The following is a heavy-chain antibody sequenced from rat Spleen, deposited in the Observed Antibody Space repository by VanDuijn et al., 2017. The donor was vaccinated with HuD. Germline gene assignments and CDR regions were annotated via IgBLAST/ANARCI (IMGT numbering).Heavy chain of an antibody. J-gene: IGHJ2*01. V-gene: IGHV5-31*01. D-gene: IGHD1-1*01. CDR1: GFTFNNYW. CDR2: ITNIAGRT. Sequence: EVQLVESGGGLVQPGRSLKLSCIASGFTFNNYWMTWIRQAPGKGLEWVASITNIAGRTHYPDSVKGRFTLSRDNAKSTLYLQMDSLRSEDTATYFCATVYSGDPYFDYWGQGVMVTVSS. CDR3: ATVYSGDPYFDY.